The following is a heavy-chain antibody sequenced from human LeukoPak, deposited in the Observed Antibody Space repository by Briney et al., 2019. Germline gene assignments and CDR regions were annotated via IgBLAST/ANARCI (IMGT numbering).Heavy chain of an antibody. D-gene: IGHD3-22*01. V-gene: IGHV3-15*01. J-gene: IGHJ5*02. CDR2: IKSKTDGGTT. CDR3: TTVHYYDSSGYHTNLP. Sequence: PGGSLRLSCAASEFTFSNAWMSWVRQAPGKGLEWVGRIKSKTDGGTTDYAAPVKGRFTISRDDSKNTLYLQMNSLKTEDTAVYYCTTVHYYDSSGYHTNLPWGQGTLVTVSS. CDR1: EFTFSNAW.